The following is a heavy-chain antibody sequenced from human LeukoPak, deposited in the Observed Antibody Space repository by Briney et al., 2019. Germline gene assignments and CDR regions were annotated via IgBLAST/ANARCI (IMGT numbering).Heavy chain of an antibody. Sequence: ASVKVSCKASEGTFSCYAISWVRQAPGHGLEWMGWTSAYNGNTNYAQKLQGRVTMTTNTSTSTAYMELRSLRSDDKAVYYCASRTRYYYDSSGYLTDAFDIWGQGTMVTVSS. CDR2: TSAYNGNT. J-gene: IGHJ3*02. D-gene: IGHD3-22*01. V-gene: IGHV1-18*01. CDR3: ASRTRYYYDSSGYLTDAFDI. CDR1: EGTFSCYA.